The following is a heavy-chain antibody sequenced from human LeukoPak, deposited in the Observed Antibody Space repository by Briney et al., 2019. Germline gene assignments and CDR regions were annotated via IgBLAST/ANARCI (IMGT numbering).Heavy chain of an antibody. J-gene: IGHJ4*02. CDR2: ISGSGGST. CDR3: ANDIVVVPAAKTFDY. Sequence: GGSLRLSCAASGFTFSSYAMSWVRQAPGKGLEWVSAISGSGGSTYYADSVKGRFTISRDNSKNTLYLQMNSLRAEDTAVYYCANDIVVVPAAKTFDYCGQGTLVTVSS. D-gene: IGHD2-2*01. CDR1: GFTFSSYA. V-gene: IGHV3-23*01.